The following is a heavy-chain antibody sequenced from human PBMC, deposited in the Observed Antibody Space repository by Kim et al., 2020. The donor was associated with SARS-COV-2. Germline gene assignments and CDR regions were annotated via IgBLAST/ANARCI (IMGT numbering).Heavy chain of an antibody. Sequence: SETLSLTCAVYGGSFSGYYWSWIRQPPGKGLEWIGEINHSGSTNYNPSLKSRVTISVDTSKNQFSLKLSSVTAADTAVYYCARVGYSSSLYYFDYLGQGT. CDR3: ARVGYSSSLYYFDY. CDR1: GGSFSGYY. D-gene: IGHD6-13*01. V-gene: IGHV4-34*01. CDR2: INHSGST. J-gene: IGHJ4*02.